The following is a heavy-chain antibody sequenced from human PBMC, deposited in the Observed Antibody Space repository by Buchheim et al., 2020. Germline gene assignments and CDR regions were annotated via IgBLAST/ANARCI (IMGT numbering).Heavy chain of an antibody. V-gene: IGHV4-34*01. CDR3: ARARAYYYGSGSYYSRKVYGMDV. CDR1: GGSFSGYY. CDR2: INHSGST. J-gene: IGHJ6*02. Sequence: QVQLQQWGAGLLKPSETLSLTCAVYGGSFSGYYWSWIRQPPGKGLEWIGEINHSGSTNYNPSLKRRVTISVDTSKNQFSLKLSSVTDADTAVYYCARARAYYYGSGSYYSRKVYGMDVWGQGTT. D-gene: IGHD3-10*01.